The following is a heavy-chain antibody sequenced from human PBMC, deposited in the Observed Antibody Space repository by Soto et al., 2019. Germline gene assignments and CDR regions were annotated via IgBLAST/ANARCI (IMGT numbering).Heavy chain of an antibody. D-gene: IGHD4-17*01. CDR2: IYYSGST. CDR3: ARGQYGDYDY. V-gene: IGHV4-59*01. CDR1: GGSISSYY. J-gene: IGHJ4*02. Sequence: KQSQTLSLTCTVSGGSISSYYWSWIRQPPGKGLEWIGYIYYSGSTNYNPSLKSRVTISVDTSKNQFSLKLSSVTAADTAVYYCARGQYGDYDYWGQGTLVTVSS.